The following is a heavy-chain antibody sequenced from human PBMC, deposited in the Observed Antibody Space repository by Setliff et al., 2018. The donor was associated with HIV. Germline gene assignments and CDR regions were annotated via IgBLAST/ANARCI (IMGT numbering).Heavy chain of an antibody. Sequence: SETLSLTCTVSGGSITGYFWNWIRQSPGKGLEWIGYIYYNGNTNYNPTLNSRGTISVDTSKNQFSLKLTSMTAADTAVYYCAREIYGGNSRPFDYWGQGTQVTVSS. D-gene: IGHD4-17*01. V-gene: IGHV4-59*01. CDR3: AREIYGGNSRPFDY. CDR1: GGSITGYF. CDR2: IYYNGNT. J-gene: IGHJ4*02.